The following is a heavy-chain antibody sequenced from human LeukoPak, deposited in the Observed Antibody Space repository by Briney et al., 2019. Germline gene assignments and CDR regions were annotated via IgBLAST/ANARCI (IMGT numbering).Heavy chain of an antibody. CDR1: GGSISSSSYY. J-gene: IGHJ5*02. Sequence: SETLSLTCTVSGGSISSSSYYWGWIRQPPGKGLEWIGEINHSGSTDYNPSLKSRVTISVDTSKNQFSLKLSSVTAADTAVYYCARKGSYYYGSGSYYLRPNWFDPWGQGTLVTVSS. D-gene: IGHD3-10*01. V-gene: IGHV4-39*07. CDR3: ARKGSYYYGSGSYYLRPNWFDP. CDR2: INHSGST.